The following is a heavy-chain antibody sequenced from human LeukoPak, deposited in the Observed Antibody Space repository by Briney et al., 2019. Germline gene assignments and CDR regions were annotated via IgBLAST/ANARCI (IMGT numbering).Heavy chain of an antibody. J-gene: IGHJ4*02. CDR2: MNRDGSEI. Sequence: GGSLRLSCAASGFTFSFYWMSWVRQAPGKGLEWVANMNRDGSEINYVDSVRGRFTISRDNAKNSVYLQMNSLRAEDTAVYFCVRDLGFSTFDYWGQGTLVTVSS. CDR1: GFTFSFYW. V-gene: IGHV3-7*01. CDR3: VRDLGFSTFDY. D-gene: IGHD5/OR15-5a*01.